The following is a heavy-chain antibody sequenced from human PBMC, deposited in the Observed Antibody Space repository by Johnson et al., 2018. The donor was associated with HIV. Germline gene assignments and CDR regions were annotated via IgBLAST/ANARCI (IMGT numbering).Heavy chain of an antibody. J-gene: IGHJ3*02. D-gene: IGHD5-18*01. CDR2: ISYDGSNK. CDR3: ASCTAMVNLDAFDI. V-gene: IGHV3-30-3*01. CDR1: GFTFSSYV. Sequence: QEQLVESGGGVVQPGRSLRLSCAASGFTFSSYVMYWVRQAPGKGLEWVAVISYDGSNKYYADSVKGRFTISRDNSKNTLYLQMNSLRAEDTAVYYCASCTAMVNLDAFDIWGQGTMVTVSS.